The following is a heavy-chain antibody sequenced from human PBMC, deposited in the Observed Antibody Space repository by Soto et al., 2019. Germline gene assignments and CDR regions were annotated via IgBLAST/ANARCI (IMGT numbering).Heavy chain of an antibody. Sequence: EAQLLESGGGWVQPGGALRLSCAASGFDFINNAMAWVRQAPGKGMEWVSTISADISYTYYADVVRGRFTVSRYNSKNTVYLQITGLSADATAVYYCANQITAKRAFDSWGQGTMVTVSS. J-gene: IGHJ3*02. CDR2: ISADISYT. D-gene: IGHD2-21*02. V-gene: IGHV3-23*01. CDR1: GFDFINNA. CDR3: ANQITAKRAFDS.